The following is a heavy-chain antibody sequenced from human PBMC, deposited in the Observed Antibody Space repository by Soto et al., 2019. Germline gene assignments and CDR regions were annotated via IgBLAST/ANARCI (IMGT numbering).Heavy chain of an antibody. D-gene: IGHD6-19*01. CDR3: ARSFFARGYSSGWYRGTFDY. V-gene: IGHV4-34*01. CDR2: INHSGST. CDR1: GGSFSGYY. J-gene: IGHJ4*02. Sequence: SETLSLTCAVYGGSFSGYYWSWIRQPPGKGLEWIGEINHSGSTNYNPSLKSRVTISVDTSKNQFSLKLSSVTAADTAVYYCARSFFARGYSSGWYRGTFDYWGQGTLVTAPQ.